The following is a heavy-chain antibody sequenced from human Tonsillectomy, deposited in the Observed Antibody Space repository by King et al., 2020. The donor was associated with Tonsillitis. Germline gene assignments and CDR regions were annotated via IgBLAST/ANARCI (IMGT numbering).Heavy chain of an antibody. CDR2: TYYRSKWYN. D-gene: IGHD3-22*01. V-gene: IGHV6-1*01. CDR3: ARNHTMIVPHPFDC. J-gene: IGHJ4*02. CDR1: GDTVSSNSAA. Sequence: VQLQESGPGLVKPSQTLSLTCAISGDTVSSNSAAWNWIRQSPSRGLEWLGRTYYRSKWYNDYAVSVRSRITVNADTSRNQFSLHLNSVTPEDTAVYYCARNHTMIVPHPFDCGGQGPLVTVS.